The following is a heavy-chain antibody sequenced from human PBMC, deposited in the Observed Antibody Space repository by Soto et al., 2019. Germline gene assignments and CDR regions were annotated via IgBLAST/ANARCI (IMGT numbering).Heavy chain of an antibody. Sequence: QVQLVESGGGVVQPGRSLRLSCAASGFTFSSYGMHWVRQAPGKGLEWVAVISYDGSNKYYADSVKGRFTISRDNSKNTLYVQMNSLRAEDTAVYYCPKDHLWFGELLSAMDCWGRGSLVTGSS. J-gene: IGHJ4*02. CDR1: GFTFSSYG. D-gene: IGHD3-10*01. V-gene: IGHV3-30*18. CDR2: ISYDGSNK. CDR3: PKDHLWFGELLSAMDC.